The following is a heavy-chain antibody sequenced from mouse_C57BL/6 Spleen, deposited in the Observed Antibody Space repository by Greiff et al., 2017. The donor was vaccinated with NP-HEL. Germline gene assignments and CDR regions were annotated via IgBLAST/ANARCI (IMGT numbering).Heavy chain of an antibody. CDR1: GYTFTSYW. CDR3: ALIYYYGSSQFAY. CDR2: IDPSDSET. V-gene: IGHV1-52*01. J-gene: IGHJ3*01. Sequence: QVQLQQPGAELVRPGSSVKLSCKASGYTFTSYWMHWVKQRPIQGLEWIGNIDPSDSETHYNQKFKDKATLTVDKSSSTAYMQLSSLTSEDSAVYYCALIYYYGSSQFAYWGQGTLVTVSA. D-gene: IGHD1-1*01.